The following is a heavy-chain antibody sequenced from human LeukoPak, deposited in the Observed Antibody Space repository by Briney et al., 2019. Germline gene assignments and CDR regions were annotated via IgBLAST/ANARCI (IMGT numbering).Heavy chain of an antibody. D-gene: IGHD1-7*01. Sequence: SETLSLTCAVSGGSFSNYYWSWSRQPPGKGLEWIGEINDSGRINYNPSLMSRVTVSVDTSKNQFSLRLTSVTATDTAVYYCARRWNYGRNYYIDVWGNGATVSVSS. J-gene: IGHJ6*03. CDR2: INDSGRI. CDR1: GGSFSNYY. CDR3: ARRWNYGRNYYIDV. V-gene: IGHV4-34*01.